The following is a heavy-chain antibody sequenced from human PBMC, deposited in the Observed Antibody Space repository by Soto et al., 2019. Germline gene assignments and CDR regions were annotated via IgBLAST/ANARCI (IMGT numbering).Heavy chain of an antibody. CDR3: ARGGLFLYYYYGMDV. CDR1: GYTFTSYA. Sequence: ASVKVSCKASGYTFTSYAMHWVHQAPGQRLEWMGWINAGNGNTKYSQKFQGRVTITRDTSASTAYMELSSLRSEDTAVYYCARGGLFLYYYYGMDVWGQGTTVTVSS. CDR2: INAGNGNT. J-gene: IGHJ6*02. V-gene: IGHV1-3*01.